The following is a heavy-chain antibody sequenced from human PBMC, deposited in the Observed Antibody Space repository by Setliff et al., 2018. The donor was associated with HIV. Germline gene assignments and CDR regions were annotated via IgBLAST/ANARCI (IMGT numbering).Heavy chain of an antibody. CDR2: IYPGDSQT. J-gene: IGHJ4*02. V-gene: IGHV5-51*01. CDR1: GYSFSNYW. D-gene: IGHD3-10*01. Sequence: LGESLKISCKGSGYSFSNYWIGWVRQMPGKGLEWMGIIYPGDSQTRYSPSFQGQVTISADKSISTAYLQWSSLKASDTAMYYCARQTLWFGDLPGYWGQGTLVTVSS. CDR3: ARQTLWFGDLPGY.